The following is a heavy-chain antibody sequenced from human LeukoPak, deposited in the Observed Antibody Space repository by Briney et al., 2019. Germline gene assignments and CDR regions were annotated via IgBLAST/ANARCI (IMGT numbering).Heavy chain of an antibody. CDR3: TRGNYGMDV. J-gene: IGHJ6*02. CDR1: GFTFSTYW. V-gene: IGHV3-74*01. Sequence: GGSPRLSCAASGFTFSTYWMHWVRQAPGKGLVWVSHINSDGSSTNYADSVKGRFTISRDNAESTLYLQMNSLRVEDTAVYYCTRGNYGMDVWGQGTTVTVSS. CDR2: INSDGSST.